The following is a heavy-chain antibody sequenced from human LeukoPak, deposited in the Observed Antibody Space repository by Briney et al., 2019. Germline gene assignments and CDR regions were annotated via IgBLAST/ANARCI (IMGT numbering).Heavy chain of an antibody. CDR3: ARAYSSWYDY. J-gene: IGHJ4*02. CDR2: INPSGGST. CDR1: GGTFSSYV. D-gene: IGHD6-13*01. Sequence: GASVKVSCKASGGTFSSYVISWVRQAPGQGLEWMGIINPSGGSTSYAQKFQGRVTMTRDMSTSTVYMELSSLRSEDTAVYYCARAYSSWYDYWGQGTLVTVSS. V-gene: IGHV1-46*01.